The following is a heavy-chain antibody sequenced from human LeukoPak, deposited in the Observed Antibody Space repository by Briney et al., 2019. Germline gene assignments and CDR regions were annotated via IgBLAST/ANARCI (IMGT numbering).Heavy chain of an antibody. Sequence: GGSLRLSCAASGFTFSSYWISWVRQAPGKGLEWVANIKQDGSEKYYVDSVKGRFTISRDNAKNSLYLQMNSLRAEDTAVYYCARALKGVRRRIAGDTTFEYYYYMDVWGKGTTVTISS. CDR3: ARALKGVRRRIAGDTTFEYYYYMDV. V-gene: IGHV3-7*01. CDR1: GFTFSSYW. CDR2: IKQDGSEK. J-gene: IGHJ6*03. D-gene: IGHD1-26*01.